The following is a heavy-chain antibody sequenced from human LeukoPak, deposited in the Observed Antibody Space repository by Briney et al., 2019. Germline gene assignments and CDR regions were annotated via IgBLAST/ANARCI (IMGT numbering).Heavy chain of an antibody. CDR3: ARGCGIFDFWSGYYTAPRFDP. D-gene: IGHD3-3*01. CDR2: VYYSGST. Sequence: SETLSLTCSVSGDSISSYYWNWIRQPPGKGLEWIGYVYYSGSTDYNPSLNSRVTISVDTSKNQFSLKLSSVTAADTAVYYCARGCGIFDFWSGYYTAPRFDPWGQGTLVTVSS. J-gene: IGHJ5*02. V-gene: IGHV4-59*12. CDR1: GDSISSYY.